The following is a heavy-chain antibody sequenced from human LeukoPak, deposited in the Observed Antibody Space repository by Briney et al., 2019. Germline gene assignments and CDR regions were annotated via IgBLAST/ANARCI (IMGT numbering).Heavy chain of an antibody. J-gene: IGHJ4*02. Sequence: PSETLSLTCTVSGGSISSSSYYWSWIRQPPGKGLEWIGNINYSGSTNSNPSLKSRATISVDMSRKHFFPDLSSVTAADTAVYYCARAVHYSGTSDQYTGGWYYFDFWGQGTLVTVSS. CDR1: GGSISSSSYY. V-gene: IGHV4-61*03. D-gene: IGHD3-10*01. CDR2: INYSGST. CDR3: ARAVHYSGTSDQYTGGWYYFDF.